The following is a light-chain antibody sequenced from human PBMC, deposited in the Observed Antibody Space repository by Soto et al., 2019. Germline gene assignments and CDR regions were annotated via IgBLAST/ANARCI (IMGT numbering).Light chain of an antibody. CDR1: SSDVGGYNF. V-gene: IGLV2-14*03. CDR3: SSYTSSNTVV. Sequence: QSALTQPASLSGTPGQSITISCTGTSSDVGGYNFVSWYQHHPGTAPKLMIYDVSNRPSGVSNRFSGSKSGNTASLTISGLQPEDEADYYCSSYTSSNTVVFGGGTKLTVL. CDR2: DVS. J-gene: IGLJ2*01.